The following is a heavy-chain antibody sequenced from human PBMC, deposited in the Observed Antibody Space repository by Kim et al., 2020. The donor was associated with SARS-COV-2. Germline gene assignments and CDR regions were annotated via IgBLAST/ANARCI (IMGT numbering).Heavy chain of an antibody. D-gene: IGHD3-10*01. CDR2: IYYSGST. CDR3: ARVGSGKWFGELLHIDY. J-gene: IGHJ4*02. Sequence: SETLSLTCTVSGGSISSGGYYWSWIRQHPGKGLEWIGYIYYSGSTYYNPSLKSRVTISVETSKNQFSLKLSSVTAADTAVYYCARVGSGKWFGELLHIDYWGQGTLVTVSS. CDR1: GGSISSGGYY. V-gene: IGHV4-31*03.